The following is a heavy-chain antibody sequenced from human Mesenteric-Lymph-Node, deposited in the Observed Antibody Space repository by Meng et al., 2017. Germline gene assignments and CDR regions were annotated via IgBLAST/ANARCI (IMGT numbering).Heavy chain of an antibody. J-gene: IGHJ4*02. V-gene: IGHV3-33*07. Sequence: GESLKISCAASGFTFSKHDMTWVRQAPGKGLEWVAVIWYDGSNTYYVDSVKGRFTISRDNSKDTLYLQMNSLRADDTAVYYCARGASDWNPYYFDYWGQGILVTVSS. CDR1: GFTFSKHD. CDR2: IWYDGSNT. D-gene: IGHD1-1*01. CDR3: ARGASDWNPYYFDY.